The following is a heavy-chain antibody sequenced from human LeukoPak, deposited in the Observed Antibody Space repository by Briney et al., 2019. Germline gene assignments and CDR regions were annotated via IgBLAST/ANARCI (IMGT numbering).Heavy chain of an antibody. CDR3: ARGGGTGPIPAPY. D-gene: IGHD3-16*01. V-gene: IGHV1-2*02. CDR2: INPNSGGA. J-gene: IGHJ4*02. Sequence: GASVKVSCKASGYTFTGYYMHWVRQAPGQGLEWMGWINPNSGGANYAQKFQGRVTMTRDTSISTAYMELSRLRSDDTAVYYCARGGGTGPIPAPYWGQGTLVTVSS. CDR1: GYTFTGYY.